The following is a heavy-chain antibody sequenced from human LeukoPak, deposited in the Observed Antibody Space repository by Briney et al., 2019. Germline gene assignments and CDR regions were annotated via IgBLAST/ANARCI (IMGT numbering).Heavy chain of an antibody. V-gene: IGHV4-34*01. CDR2: INHSGST. J-gene: IGHJ6*02. CDR3: ASSYDSSGDYYYYYGMDV. CDR1: GGSFSGYY. D-gene: IGHD3-22*01. Sequence: PSETLSLTCAVYGGSFSGYYWSCIRQHPGKGPEWIVEINHSGSTNYNPSLKSRVTISVDTSKNQFSLKLSSVTAADTAVYYCASSYDSSGDYYYYYGMDVWGQGTTVTVSS.